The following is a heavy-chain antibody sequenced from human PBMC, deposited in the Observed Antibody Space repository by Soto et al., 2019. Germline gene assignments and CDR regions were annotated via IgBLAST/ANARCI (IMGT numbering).Heavy chain of an antibody. V-gene: IGHV1-69*13. J-gene: IGHJ6*02. CDR3: ARDSGDYDSSPYGMDV. D-gene: IGHD3-22*01. CDR1: GGTFSSYA. Sequence: GASVKVSCKASGGTFSSYAISWVRQAPGQGLEWMGGIIPIFGTANYAQKFQGRVTITADESTSTAYMELSSLRSEDTAVYYCARDSGDYDSSPYGMDVWGQGTTVTVSS. CDR2: IIPIFGTA.